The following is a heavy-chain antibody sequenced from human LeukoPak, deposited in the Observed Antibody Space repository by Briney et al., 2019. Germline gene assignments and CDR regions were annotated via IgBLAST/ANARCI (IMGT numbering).Heavy chain of an antibody. V-gene: IGHV1-3*01. J-gene: IGHJ4*02. D-gene: IGHD2-2*01. Sequence: GASVKVSCKASGYTFTSYGISWVRQAPGQGLEWMGWINAGNGNTEYSEKFQGRVTITRDASASTAYMELSSLRSEDTAVYYCARVYCSSTSCLYYFDYWGQGTLVTVSS. CDR1: GYTFTSYG. CDR3: ARVYCSSTSCLYYFDY. CDR2: INAGNGNT.